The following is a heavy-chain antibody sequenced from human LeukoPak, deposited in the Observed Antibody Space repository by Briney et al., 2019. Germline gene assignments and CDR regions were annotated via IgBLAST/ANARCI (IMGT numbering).Heavy chain of an antibody. CDR2: IRGSGGTT. V-gene: IGHV3-23*01. D-gene: IGHD5-12*01. CDR3: ARDGGYAMGY. Sequence: PGGSLRLSCAASGFTFSSYAMYWVRQAPGKGLEWVSTIRGSGGTTYYADSVKGRFTISRDNSKNTLYLQMNSLRAEDTAVYYCARDGGYAMGYWGQGTLVTVSS. CDR1: GFTFSSYA. J-gene: IGHJ4*02.